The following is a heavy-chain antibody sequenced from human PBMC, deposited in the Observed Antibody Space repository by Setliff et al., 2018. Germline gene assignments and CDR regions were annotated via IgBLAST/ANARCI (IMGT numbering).Heavy chain of an antibody. V-gene: IGHV5-51*01. J-gene: IGHJ3*02. CDR2: IHPGNSDV. Sequence: PGASLKISCKTSGYSFADYWVGWVRQMPGKGPEWMAIIHPGNSDVRYSPSFRGQVTVSADKSTNTASLQWSSLKASDTAMYYCARQMEIAEAGDAFHIWGQGTMVTVSS. D-gene: IGHD2-21*01. CDR1: GYSFADYW. CDR3: ARQMEIAEAGDAFHI.